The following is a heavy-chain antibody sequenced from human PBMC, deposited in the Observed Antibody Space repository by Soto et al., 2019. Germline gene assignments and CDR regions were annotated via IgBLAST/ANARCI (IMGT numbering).Heavy chain of an antibody. CDR1: GFTFDDYA. Sequence: EVQLVESGGGLVQPGRSLRLSCAASGFTFDDYAMHWVRQAPGKGLEWVSGISWNSGSIGYADSVKGRFTISRDNAKNSLYLQMNSLRAEDTALYYCAKDCYSGYDFIDYWGQGTLVTVSS. D-gene: IGHD5-12*01. V-gene: IGHV3-9*01. J-gene: IGHJ4*02. CDR3: AKDCYSGYDFIDY. CDR2: ISWNSGSI.